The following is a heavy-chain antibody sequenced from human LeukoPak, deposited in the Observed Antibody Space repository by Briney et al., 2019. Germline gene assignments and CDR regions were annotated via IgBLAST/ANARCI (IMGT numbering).Heavy chain of an antibody. Sequence: SETLSLTCIVSGDSINSGRHYWSWIRQPAGKGLEWIGRIYTSGSTNYNPSLESRVTISVDRSNNQFSLKLTSVTAADTAVYYCARGGTYGSGRNQHTTLDYWGQGTPVTVSS. CDR3: ARGGTYGSGRNQHTTLDY. D-gene: IGHD3-10*01. CDR1: GDSINSGRHY. J-gene: IGHJ4*02. CDR2: IYTSGST. V-gene: IGHV4-61*02.